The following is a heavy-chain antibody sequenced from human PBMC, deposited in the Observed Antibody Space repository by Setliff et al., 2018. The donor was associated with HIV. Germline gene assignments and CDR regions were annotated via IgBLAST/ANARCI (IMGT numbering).Heavy chain of an antibody. CDR2: IYPGDSDT. D-gene: IGHD6-13*01. Sequence: PGESLKISCKGSGYSFTSYWIGWVRQMPGKGLEWMGIIYPGDSDTRYSPSFQGQVTISADKSISTAYLQWSSLEASDTAMYYCARLPELLIAAAGIDYYYGMDVWGQGTTVTVSS. J-gene: IGHJ6*02. CDR3: ARLPELLIAAAGIDYYYGMDV. V-gene: IGHV5-51*01. CDR1: GYSFTSYW.